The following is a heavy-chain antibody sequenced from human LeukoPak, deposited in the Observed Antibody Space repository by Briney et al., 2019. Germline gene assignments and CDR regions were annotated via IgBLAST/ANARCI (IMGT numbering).Heavy chain of an antibody. V-gene: IGHV4-59*08. Sequence: KPSETLSLTCTVSGGSISSYYWSWIRQPPGKGLEWIGYIYYSGSTNYNPSLKSRVTISVDTSKNQFSLKLSSVTAADTAVYYCAGGVATIVDYWGQGTLVTVSS. D-gene: IGHD5-12*01. CDR3: AGGVATIVDY. CDR2: IYYSGST. J-gene: IGHJ4*02. CDR1: GGSISSYY.